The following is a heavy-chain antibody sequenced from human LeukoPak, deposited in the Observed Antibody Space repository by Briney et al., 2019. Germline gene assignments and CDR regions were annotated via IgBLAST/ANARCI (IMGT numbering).Heavy chain of an antibody. J-gene: IGHJ4*02. D-gene: IGHD1-26*01. CDR3: VRLMYSGTYNYFDY. CDR1: GASITSDTYY. CDR2: TYYSGST. V-gene: IGHV4-39*01. Sequence: SETLSLTCTVSGASITSDTYYWGWIRQPPGKGLEWIGNTYYSGSTNYNLSLKIRVTISVDTSKSQFSLKLSSVTAADTAVYFCVRLMYSGTYNYFDYWGQGTLVTVSS.